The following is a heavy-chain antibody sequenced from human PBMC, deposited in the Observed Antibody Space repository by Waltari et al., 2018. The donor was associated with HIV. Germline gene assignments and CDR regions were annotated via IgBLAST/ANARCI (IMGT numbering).Heavy chain of an antibody. V-gene: IGHV4-39*01. CDR3: ARLRFHSLYYFDS. CDR2: IYYSGPA. CDR1: GASISSSSYY. D-gene: IGHD3-16*01. Sequence: QLHLQESGPGLVKPSETLSLTCSVSGASISSSSYYWAWIRQPPGKGLEWIGAIYYSGPAYYNPSVKSGVSASLDASKNELSLKLTSVTATDTALYYCARLRFHSLYYFDSWGPGILVTVSS. J-gene: IGHJ4*02.